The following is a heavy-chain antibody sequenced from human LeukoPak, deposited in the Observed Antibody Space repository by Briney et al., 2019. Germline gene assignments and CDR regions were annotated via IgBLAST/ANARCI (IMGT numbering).Heavy chain of an antibody. J-gene: IGHJ4*02. Sequence: GGSLRLSCAASGFTFSSYAMSWVRQAPGKGLEWVSAISGSGGNTYYADSVKGRFTISRDNSKNTLYLQMNSLRAEDTAVYYCAKDSGTLRFLEWSPGVRFDYWGQGTLVTVSS. CDR2: ISGSGGNT. D-gene: IGHD3-3*01. CDR1: GFTFSSYA. V-gene: IGHV3-23*01. CDR3: AKDSGTLRFLEWSPGVRFDY.